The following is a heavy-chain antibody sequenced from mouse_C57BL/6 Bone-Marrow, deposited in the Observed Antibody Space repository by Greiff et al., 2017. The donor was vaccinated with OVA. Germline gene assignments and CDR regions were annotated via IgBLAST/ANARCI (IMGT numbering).Heavy chain of an antibody. D-gene: IGHD1-1*01. CDR1: GYTFTDHT. J-gene: IGHJ2*01. CDR2: IYPRDGST. Sequence: QVQLQQSDAELVKPGASVKISCKVSGYTFTDHTIHWMKQRPEQGLEWIGYIYPRDGSTKYNEKFKGKATLTVDKSSSTAYMQLSSLTSEDSAVYYCAMETTVVAGDYWGQGTTLTVSS. CDR3: AMETTVVAGDY. V-gene: IGHV1-78*01.